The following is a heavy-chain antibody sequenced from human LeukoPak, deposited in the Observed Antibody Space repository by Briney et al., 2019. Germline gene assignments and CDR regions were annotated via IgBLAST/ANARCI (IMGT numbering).Heavy chain of an antibody. CDR3: ARVKPVVVVAATRIRRRWFDP. V-gene: IGHV4-34*01. J-gene: IGHJ5*02. CDR1: GGSFSGYY. CDR2: INHSGST. D-gene: IGHD2-15*01. Sequence: PSETLSLTCAVYGGSFSGYYWSWIRQPPGKGLEWIGEINHSGSTNYNPSLKSRVTISVDTSKNQFSLKLSSVTAADTAVYYCARVKPVVVVAATRIRRRWFDPWGQGTLVTVSS.